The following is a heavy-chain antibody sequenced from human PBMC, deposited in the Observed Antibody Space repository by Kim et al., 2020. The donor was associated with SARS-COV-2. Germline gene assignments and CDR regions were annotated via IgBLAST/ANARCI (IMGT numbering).Heavy chain of an antibody. Sequence: SETLSLTCTVSGGSISSSSYYWGWIRQPPGKGLEWIGSIYYSGSTYYNPSLKSRVTISVDTSKNQFSLKLSSVTAADTAVYYCARPLAAAGARVAYNWFDPWGQGTLVTVSS. D-gene: IGHD6-13*01. J-gene: IGHJ5*02. CDR1: GGSISSSSYY. CDR3: ARPLAAAGARVAYNWFDP. CDR2: IYYSGST. V-gene: IGHV4-39*01.